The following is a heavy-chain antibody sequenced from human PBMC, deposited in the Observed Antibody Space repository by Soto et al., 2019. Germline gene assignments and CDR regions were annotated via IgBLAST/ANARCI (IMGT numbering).Heavy chain of an antibody. D-gene: IGHD3-10*01. V-gene: IGHV1-24*01. CDR2: FDPEDGET. Sequence: GASVKVSCKVSGYTLTELSMHWVRQAPGKGLEWMGGFDPEDGETIYAQKFQGRVTMTEDTSTDTAYMELSSLRSEDTAVYYCATDVLYYYGSGSYYHFDYWGQGTLVTVSS. J-gene: IGHJ4*02. CDR3: ATDVLYYYGSGSYYHFDY. CDR1: GYTLTELS.